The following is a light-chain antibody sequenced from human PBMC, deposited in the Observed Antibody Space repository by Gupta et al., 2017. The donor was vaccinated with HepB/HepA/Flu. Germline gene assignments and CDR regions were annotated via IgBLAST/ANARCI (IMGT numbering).Light chain of an antibody. Sequence: YVLTQSPSVSVAPGKTARMTCGGNNIGSKNVHWYQQKSGQAPVLVVYDDRDRPSGIPERFSGSNSGNTATLTISRVEAGDEADYYCQVWDGTSSPWVFGGGTKLTVL. V-gene: IGLV3-21*03. J-gene: IGLJ3*02. CDR2: DDR. CDR3: QVWDGTSSPWV. CDR1: NIGSKN.